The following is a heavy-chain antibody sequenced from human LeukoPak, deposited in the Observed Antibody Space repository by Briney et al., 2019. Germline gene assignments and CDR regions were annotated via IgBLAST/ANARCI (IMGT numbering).Heavy chain of an antibody. J-gene: IGHJ4*02. CDR2: INHSGSA. CDR1: GGSFSGDY. D-gene: IGHD2-15*01. V-gene: IGHV4-34*01. Sequence: SETLSLTCAVYGGSFSGDYWSWIRQTPGRGLEWIGEINHSGSAKYNPSLKSRVTISVTLSKNQFSLDLSSVTAADTGVYYCARGQPPYSDGSTYYAGGFYYYDNWGQGTLVTVSS. CDR3: ARGQPPYSDGSTYYAGGFYYYDN.